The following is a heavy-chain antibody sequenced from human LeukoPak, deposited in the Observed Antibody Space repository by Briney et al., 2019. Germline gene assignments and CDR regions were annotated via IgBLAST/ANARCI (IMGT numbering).Heavy chain of an antibody. J-gene: IGHJ6*03. V-gene: IGHV1-24*01. CDR2: FNPEDGET. CDR1: GYTFTELS. Sequence: GASVKLSCTVSGYTFTELSMHWVRQAPGKGLEWMGGFNPEDGETIYAQKLQGRVTMTEDTSTDTAYMELSSLRAEDTAVYYCAKGKATVRAYYYYMDVWGKGTPVTISS. CDR3: AKGKATVRAYYYYMDV. D-gene: IGHD4-17*01.